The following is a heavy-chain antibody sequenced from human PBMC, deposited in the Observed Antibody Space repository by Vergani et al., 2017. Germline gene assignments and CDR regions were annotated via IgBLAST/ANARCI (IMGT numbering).Heavy chain of an antibody. CDR3: ARGRRYCSSTSCRYYYYYYMDV. D-gene: IGHD2-2*01. V-gene: IGHV4-34*01. J-gene: IGHJ6*03. CDR2: INHSGST. CDR1: GGSFSGYY. Sequence: QVQLQQCGAGLLKPSETLSLTCAVYGGSFSGYYWSWIRQPPGKGLEWIGEINHSGSTNYNPSLKSRVTISVDTSKNQSSLKLSSVPAADTAVYYCARGRRYCSSTSCRYYYYYYMDVWGKGTTVTVSS.